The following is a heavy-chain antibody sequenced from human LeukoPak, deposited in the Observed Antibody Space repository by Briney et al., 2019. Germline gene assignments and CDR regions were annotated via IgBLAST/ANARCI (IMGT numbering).Heavy chain of an antibody. Sequence: GGSLRLSCAASGFTFSNYAMSWVRRAPARGLEWVSSLRGDGETFYADSVKGRFTISRDNSKNTLYLQMNSLRAEDTAVYYCARDSDDYSNGYFDYWGQGTLVTVSS. CDR2: LRGDGET. CDR3: ARDSDDYSNGYFDY. D-gene: IGHD4-11*01. CDR1: GFTFSNYA. V-gene: IGHV3-23*01. J-gene: IGHJ4*02.